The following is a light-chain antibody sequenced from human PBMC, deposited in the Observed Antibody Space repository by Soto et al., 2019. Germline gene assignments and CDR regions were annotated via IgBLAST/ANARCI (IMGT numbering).Light chain of an antibody. V-gene: IGKV3-11*01. CDR3: QQPYT. J-gene: IGKJ2*01. CDR1: QSVSSY. Sequence: EIVLTQSPATLSLSPGERATLSCRASQSVSSYLSWYQQKTGQAPSLLIYDASNRATGIPARFSGSGSVTDFTLTISSLEPEDFAVYYCQQPYTFGQGTKLEIK. CDR2: DAS.